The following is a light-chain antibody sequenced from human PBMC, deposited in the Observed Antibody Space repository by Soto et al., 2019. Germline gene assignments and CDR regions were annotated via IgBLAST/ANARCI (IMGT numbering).Light chain of an antibody. CDR3: QQSFGTPLT. Sequence: DMEMTQSPSSLSASVGDRFTITCRASQSISNYLNWYQHKPGKVPKLLIYAASSLQSGVPTRFSGSGSGTDFTLTINRLQPEDFATYYCQQSFGTPLTFGPGPQVEIK. J-gene: IGKJ4*01. V-gene: IGKV1-39*01. CDR2: AAS. CDR1: QSISNY.